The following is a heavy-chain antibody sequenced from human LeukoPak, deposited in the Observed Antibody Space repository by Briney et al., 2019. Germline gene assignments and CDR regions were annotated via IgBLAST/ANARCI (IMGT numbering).Heavy chain of an antibody. Sequence: GGSLRLSCAASGFTFSSYAMSWVRKAPGKGLEWVSAISGSGGSTYYADSVKGRFTISRDNSKNTLYLQMNSLRAEDTAVYYCSKANFAGPPPYHLVDPWGQGTLVTVSS. CDR2: ISGSGGST. D-gene: IGHD3-9*01. CDR1: GFTFSSYA. V-gene: IGHV3-23*01. J-gene: IGHJ5*02. CDR3: SKANFAGPPPYHLVDP.